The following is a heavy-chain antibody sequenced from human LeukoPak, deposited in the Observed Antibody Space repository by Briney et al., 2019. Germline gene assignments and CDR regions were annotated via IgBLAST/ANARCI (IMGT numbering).Heavy chain of an antibody. CDR1: GGSISSYY. D-gene: IGHD2-21*02. CDR2: INHSGTT. V-gene: IGHV4-59*12. J-gene: IGHJ6*03. Sequence: SETLSLTCTVSGGSISSYYWSWIRQPAGKGLEWMGEINHSGTTNYNPSLKSRVTISVDTSKNQFSLKLSSVTAADTAVYYCARDMATVVTALRDYYYYMDVWGKGTTVTVSS. CDR3: ARDMATVVTALRDYYYYMDV.